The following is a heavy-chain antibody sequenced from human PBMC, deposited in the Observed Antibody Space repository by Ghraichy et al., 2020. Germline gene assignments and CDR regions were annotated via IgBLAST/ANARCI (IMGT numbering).Heavy chain of an antibody. V-gene: IGHV3-33*01. J-gene: IGHJ3*02. CDR2: IYNDGSDK. CDR1: GLTFRYNG. Sequence: GGSLRLSCVGSGLTFRYNGIHWVRQAPGTGLEWVAMIYNDGSDKYYADSVKGRFTISRDNSKNTVFLQMNSLRAEDTAMYFCARQSLGYSTGGVFYGDAFDIWGLGTMVTVSS. D-gene: IGHD2-8*02. CDR3: ARQSLGYSTGGVFYGDAFDI.